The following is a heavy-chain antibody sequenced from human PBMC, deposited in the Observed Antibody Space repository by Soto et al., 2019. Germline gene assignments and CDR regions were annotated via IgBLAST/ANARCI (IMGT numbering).Heavy chain of an antibody. CDR2: ISGSGGST. CDR3: AKDVPSLWGPDYYYYYMDV. CDR1: GFTFSSYA. D-gene: IGHD2-2*01. V-gene: IGHV3-23*01. Sequence: GGSLRLSCAASGFTFSSYAMSWVRQAPGKGLEWVSAISGSGGSTYYADSVKGRFTISRDNSKNTLYLQMNSLRAEDTAVYYCAKDVPSLWGPDYYYYYMDVWGKGTTVTVSS. J-gene: IGHJ6*03.